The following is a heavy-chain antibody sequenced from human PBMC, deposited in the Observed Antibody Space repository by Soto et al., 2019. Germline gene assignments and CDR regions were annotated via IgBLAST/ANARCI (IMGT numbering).Heavy chain of an antibody. CDR3: ARSSQPTYDILTGYYIGY. CDR1: GGTFSSYT. J-gene: IGHJ4*02. D-gene: IGHD3-9*01. CDR2: IIPILGIA. V-gene: IGHV1-69*02. Sequence: VASVKVSCKASGGTFSSYTISWVRQAPGQGLEWMGRIIPILGIANYAQKFQGRVTITADKSTSTAYMELSSLRSEDTAVYYCARSSQPTYDILTGYYIGYWGQGTLVTVSS.